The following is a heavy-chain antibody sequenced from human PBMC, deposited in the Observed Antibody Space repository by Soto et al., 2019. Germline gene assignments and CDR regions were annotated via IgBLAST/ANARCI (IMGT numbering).Heavy chain of an antibody. CDR2: ISAYNGNT. Sequence: ASVKVSCKAPCYTFTSYGISLFRHAPGQGLEWMGWISAYNGNTNYAQKLQGRVTMTTDTSTSTAYMELRSLRSDDTAVYYCARTRDYGDYVAYWGQGTLVTVSS. V-gene: IGHV1-18*01. CDR3: ARTRDYGDYVAY. J-gene: IGHJ4*02. CDR1: CYTFTSYG. D-gene: IGHD4-17*01.